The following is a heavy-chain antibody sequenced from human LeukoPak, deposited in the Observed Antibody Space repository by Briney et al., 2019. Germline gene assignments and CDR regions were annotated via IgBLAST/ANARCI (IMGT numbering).Heavy chain of an antibody. J-gene: IGHJ4*02. Sequence: GKGLEXXAFISYDGSNKYYADSVKGRFTISRDNSKNTLYLQMNSLRAEDTAVYYCARDLGLPPSYYFDYWGQGTLVTVSS. CDR2: ISYDGSNK. V-gene: IGHV3-30-3*01. D-gene: IGHD7-27*01. CDR3: ARDLGLPPSYYFDY.